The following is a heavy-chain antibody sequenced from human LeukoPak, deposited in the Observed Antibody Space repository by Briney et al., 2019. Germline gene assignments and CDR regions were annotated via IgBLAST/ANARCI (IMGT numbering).Heavy chain of an antibody. CDR3: ARLPIVVVRGRGAFDI. J-gene: IGHJ3*02. V-gene: IGHV4-39*01. CDR1: GGSFSSSSYY. CDR2: IYYSGST. D-gene: IGHD2-2*01. Sequence: PSETLSLTCAVYGGSFSSSSYYWGWIRQPPGKGLEWIGSIYYSGSTYYNPSLKSRVTISVDTSKNQFSLKLSSVTAADTAVYYCARLPIVVVRGRGAFDIWGQGTMVTVSS.